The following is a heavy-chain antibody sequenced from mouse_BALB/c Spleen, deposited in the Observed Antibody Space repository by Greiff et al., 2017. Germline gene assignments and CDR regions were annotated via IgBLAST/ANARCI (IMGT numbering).Heavy chain of an antibody. Sequence: ESGPGLVKPSQSLSLTCSVTGYSITSGYYWNWIRQFPGNKLEWMGYISYDGSNNYNPSLKNRISITRDTSKNQFFLKLNSVTTEDTATYYCARDRDGYDYCAMDYWGQGTSVTVSS. V-gene: IGHV3-6*02. CDR1: GYSITSGYY. D-gene: IGHD2-2*01. J-gene: IGHJ4*01. CDR3: ARDRDGYDYCAMDY. CDR2: ISYDGSN.